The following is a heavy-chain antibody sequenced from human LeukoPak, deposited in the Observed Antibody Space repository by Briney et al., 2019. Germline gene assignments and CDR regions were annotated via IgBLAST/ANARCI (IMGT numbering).Heavy chain of an antibody. V-gene: IGHV1-69*05. D-gene: IGHD2-21*02. Sequence: ASVKVSCKASGGTFSSYAISWVRQAPGQGLEWMGGIIPIFGTANYAQKSQGRVTITTDESTSTAYMELSSLRSEDTAVYYCARDCGGDCYPGGSDYYYYYMDVWGKGTTVTVSS. CDR2: IIPIFGTA. CDR3: ARDCGGDCYPGGSDYYYYYMDV. J-gene: IGHJ6*03. CDR1: GGTFSSYA.